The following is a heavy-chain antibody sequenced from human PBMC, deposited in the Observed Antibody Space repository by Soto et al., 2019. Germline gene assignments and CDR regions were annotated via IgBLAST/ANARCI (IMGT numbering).Heavy chain of an antibody. CDR2: MNPNSGNT. CDR1: GYTFTSYD. Sequence: EASVKVSCKASGYTFTSYDINWVRQATGQGLEWMGWMNPNSGNTGYAQKFQGRVTMTRNTSISTAYMDLSSLRSEDTAVYYCARGKRAAAGNWFDPWGQGTLVTVSS. V-gene: IGHV1-8*01. J-gene: IGHJ5*02. CDR3: ARGKRAAAGNWFDP. D-gene: IGHD6-13*01.